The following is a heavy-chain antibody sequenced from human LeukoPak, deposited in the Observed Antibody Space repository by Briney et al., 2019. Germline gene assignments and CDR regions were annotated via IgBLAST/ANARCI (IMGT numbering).Heavy chain of an antibody. J-gene: IGHJ4*02. CDR1: GFTFDDYA. D-gene: IGHD5-18*01. CDR2: ISWNSGSI. V-gene: IGHV3-9*01. Sequence: PGRSLRLSCAASGFTFDDYAMHWVRQAPGKGLEWVSGISWNSGSIDYADSVKGRFTISRDNAKNSLYLQMNSLRAEDTALYYCAKGVDTAMVTGEDYFDYWGQGTLVTVSS. CDR3: AKGVDTAMVTGEDYFDY.